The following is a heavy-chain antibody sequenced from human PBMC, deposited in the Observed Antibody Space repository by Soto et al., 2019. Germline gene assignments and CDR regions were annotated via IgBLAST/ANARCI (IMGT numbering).Heavy chain of an antibody. D-gene: IGHD4-17*01. J-gene: IGHJ4*02. CDR3: ARVGAGGDYPSRYFDY. V-gene: IGHV3-66*01. CDR1: GFTVSSNY. Sequence: GGSLRLSCAASGFTVSSNYMSWVRQAPGKGLEWVSVIYSGGSTYYADSVKGRFTISRDNSKNTLYLQMNSLRAEDTAVYYCARVGAGGDYPSRYFDYWGQGTLVTVSS. CDR2: IYSGGST.